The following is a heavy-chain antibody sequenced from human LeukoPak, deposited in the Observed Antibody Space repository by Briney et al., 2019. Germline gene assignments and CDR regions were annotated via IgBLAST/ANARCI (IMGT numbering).Heavy chain of an antibody. CDR3: ARHSGSYLPYFDY. CDR2: INHSGST. J-gene: IGHJ4*02. D-gene: IGHD1-26*01. Sequence: SETLSLTCAVYGGSFSGYYWSWIRQPPGKGLEWIGEINHSGSTNYNPSLKSRVTISGDTSKKQFSLKLSSVTAADTAVYYCARHSGSYLPYFDYWGQGTLVTVSS. CDR1: GGSFSGYY. V-gene: IGHV4-34*01.